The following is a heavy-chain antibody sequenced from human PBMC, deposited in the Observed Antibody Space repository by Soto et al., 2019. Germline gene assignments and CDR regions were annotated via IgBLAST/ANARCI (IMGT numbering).Heavy chain of an antibody. CDR2: MNPNSGNT. Sequence: QVQLVQSGAEVKKPGASLKVSCKASGYTFTSYDINWVRQATGQGLEWMGWMNPNSGNTGYAQKFQGRVTMTRNTSISTAYMELSSLRSEGTAVYDCARLTYQDYGDINWFAPWGQGTLVTVSS. D-gene: IGHD4-17*01. CDR1: GYTFTSYD. CDR3: ARLTYQDYGDINWFAP. J-gene: IGHJ5*02. V-gene: IGHV1-8*01.